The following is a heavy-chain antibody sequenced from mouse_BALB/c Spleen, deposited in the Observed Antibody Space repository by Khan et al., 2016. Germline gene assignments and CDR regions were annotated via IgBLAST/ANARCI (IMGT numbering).Heavy chain of an antibody. V-gene: IGHV3-2*02. CDR1: GYSITSDYA. D-gene: IGHD1-2*01. Sequence: EVQLQESGPGLVKPSQSLSLTCTVTGYSITSDYAWNWIRQFPGNKLEWMGYIRYSGSTTYNQSLKSRISIPRNTYKNQFFLQLYSVTTEYTATYYCTRSPTATRYFDVWGAGTTVTVSS. CDR2: IRYSGST. J-gene: IGHJ1*01. CDR3: TRSPTATRYFDV.